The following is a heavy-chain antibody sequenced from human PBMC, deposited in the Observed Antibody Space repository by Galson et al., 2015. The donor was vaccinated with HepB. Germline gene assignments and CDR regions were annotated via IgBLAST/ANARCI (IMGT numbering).Heavy chain of an antibody. Sequence: SLRLSCAAPRFTFSSYAMSWVRQAPGKGLEWVSTISGSGVNTYYTDSVKGRFTISRDTSKNTLYLQMNSLRAEDTAVYYCAKDRGYSGYDWYYFDYWGQGTLVTVSS. CDR2: ISGSGVNT. CDR3: AKDRGYSGYDWYYFDY. V-gene: IGHV3-23*01. CDR1: RFTFSSYA. D-gene: IGHD5-12*01. J-gene: IGHJ4*02.